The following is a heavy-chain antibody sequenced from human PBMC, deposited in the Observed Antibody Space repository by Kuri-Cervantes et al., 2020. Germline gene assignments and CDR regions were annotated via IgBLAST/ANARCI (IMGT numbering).Heavy chain of an antibody. Sequence: GGSLRLSCAASGFTFSKAWMSWVRQAPGKGLEWVGRIKSKTDGGTTDYAAPVKGRFTISRDDSKNTLYLQMNSLRAEDTAVYYCAKESSGYCLDYWGQGTLVTVSS. CDR2: IKSKTDGGTT. CDR3: AKESSGYCLDY. V-gene: IGHV3-15*01. D-gene: IGHD3-22*01. CDR1: GFTFSKAW. J-gene: IGHJ4*02.